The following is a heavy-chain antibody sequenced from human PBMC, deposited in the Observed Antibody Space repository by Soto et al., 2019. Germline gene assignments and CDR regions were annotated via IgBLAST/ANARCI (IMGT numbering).Heavy chain of an antibody. CDR3: ASLGRNYYHGLDV. CDR1: GAYITTYY. J-gene: IGHJ6*02. V-gene: IGHV4-4*07. CDR2: IDPSGVT. Sequence: QVQLQESGPALVKPSETLSLTCTVSGAYITTYYWTWIRQSAGKGLEWIGRIDPSGVTYYNPSLTSRVTMSLDTSENQFSLKLNSVTAADTAVYYCASLGRNYYHGLDVWGQGTTVTVSS.